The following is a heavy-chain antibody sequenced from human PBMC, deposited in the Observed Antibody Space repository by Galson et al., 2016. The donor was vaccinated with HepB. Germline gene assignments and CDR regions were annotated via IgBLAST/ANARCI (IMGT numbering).Heavy chain of an antibody. D-gene: IGHD4-23*01. CDR2: IGVGGAVI. CDR3: VRGGADGKPFDL. V-gene: IGHV3-48*01. J-gene: IGHJ3*01. Sequence: SLRLSCAASGFSFSSYSMNWVRQAPGKGLEWVSYIGVGGAVIWYADSVKGRFTISRDNVKNSLYLQMNSLKTEDTAVYYCVRGGADGKPFDLWGQGTMVSVSS. CDR1: GFSFSSYS.